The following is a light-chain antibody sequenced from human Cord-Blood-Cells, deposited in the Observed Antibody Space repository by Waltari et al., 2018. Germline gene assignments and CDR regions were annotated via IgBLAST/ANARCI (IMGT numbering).Light chain of an antibody. J-gene: IGLJ1*01. CDR2: DVS. CDR3: CSYAGSYSFYV. Sequence: SALTQPRSETGSPGQSVANPCTGTISDVGGDNYVYWYQQHPGKTPNHMIYDVSRRPSGVPDRFSGSKSGNTASLTISGLQAEDEADYYCCSYAGSYSFYVFGTGTKVTVL. V-gene: IGLV2-11*01. CDR1: ISDVGGDNY.